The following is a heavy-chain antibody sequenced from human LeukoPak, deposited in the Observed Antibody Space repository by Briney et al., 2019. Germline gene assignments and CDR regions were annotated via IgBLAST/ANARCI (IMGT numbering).Heavy chain of an antibody. Sequence: SETLSLTCTVSGGSVSSGSYYWSWIRQPPGTWLEWIGYIYYSGSTNYNPSLKSRVTISVDTSKNQFSLKLSSVTAADTAVYYCASGVVVAATASFDPWGQGTLVTVSS. J-gene: IGHJ5*02. CDR2: IYYSGST. CDR3: ASGVVVAATASFDP. D-gene: IGHD2-15*01. CDR1: GGSVSSGSYY. V-gene: IGHV4-61*01.